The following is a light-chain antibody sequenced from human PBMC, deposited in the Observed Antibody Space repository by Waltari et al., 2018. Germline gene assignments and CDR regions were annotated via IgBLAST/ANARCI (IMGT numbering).Light chain of an antibody. CDR2: ATS. CDR3: QQHYSYST. Sequence: DIQLTQSPSLLSASVGDRVTITCRASQGINTYLVWYQQKPGKAPHLLVSATSTLQRGVPSRFSGSGSGTEFTLTISSLQPEDSATYYCQQHYSYSTFGGGTKVEI. J-gene: IGKJ4*01. CDR1: QGINTY. V-gene: IGKV1-9*01.